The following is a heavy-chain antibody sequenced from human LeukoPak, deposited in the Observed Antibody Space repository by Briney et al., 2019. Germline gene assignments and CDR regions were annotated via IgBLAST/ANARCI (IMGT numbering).Heavy chain of an antibody. J-gene: IGHJ4*02. D-gene: IGHD3-22*01. CDR3: ATDNDSSGYSTGPVDY. V-gene: IGHV3-33*01. Sequence: GGSLRLSCAASGFTFSSYGMHWVRQAPGKGLEWVAVIWYDGSNKYYADSVTGRFTISRDNSKNTLYLQMNSLRAEDTAVYYCATDNDSSGYSTGPVDYWGQGTLVTVSS. CDR2: IWYDGSNK. CDR1: GFTFSSYG.